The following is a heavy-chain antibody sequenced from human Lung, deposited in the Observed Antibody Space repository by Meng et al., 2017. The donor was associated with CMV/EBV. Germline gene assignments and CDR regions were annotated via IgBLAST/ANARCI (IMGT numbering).Heavy chain of an antibody. CDR2: TNEDGTIT. D-gene: IGHD3-3*01. V-gene: IGHV3-74*01. CDR1: GFSFSRYW. J-gene: IGHJ4*02. Sequence: GGSLRLSCAASGFSFSRYWMHWVRQVPGKGLVWVSRTNEDGTITNYADSVKGRFTISRDNAKNTMYLQMNSLKVEDTAIYYCTRDIGGVGDYWGQGTLVTVSS. CDR3: TRDIGGVGDY.